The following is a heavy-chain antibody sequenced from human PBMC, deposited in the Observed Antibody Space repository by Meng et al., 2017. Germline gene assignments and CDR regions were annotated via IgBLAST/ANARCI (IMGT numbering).Heavy chain of an antibody. CDR1: GGSISSGCYY. J-gene: IGHJ5*02. CDR2: IYYRGST. D-gene: IGHD5-18*01. Sequence: QVQLQESGPGLVKPSQSLSLSCTVSGGSISSGCYYWSWIRQHPGKGLEWIGYIYYRGSTYYNPSLKSLVTISVDTSKNQFALKLSSVTAADTAVYYGARADRRVGSDGPNWFDPWGQGTLVTVSS. V-gene: IGHV4-31*01. CDR3: ARADRRVGSDGPNWFDP.